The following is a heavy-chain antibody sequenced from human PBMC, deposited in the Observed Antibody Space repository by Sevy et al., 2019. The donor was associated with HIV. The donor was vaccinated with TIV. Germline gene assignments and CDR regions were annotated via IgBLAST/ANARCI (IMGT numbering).Heavy chain of an antibody. CDR1: GYTFTGYY. CDR2: INTNTGNP. V-gene: IGHV7-4-1*02. J-gene: IGHJ4*02. D-gene: IGHD5-18*01. CDR3: ASPFLYSNAPEADY. Sequence: ASVKVSCKASGYTFTGYYMHWVRQAPGQGLEWMGWINTNTGNPTYAQAFKGRFVFSLDTSVSTAYLQITSLEAEDTAIYFCASPFLYSNAPEADYWGQGTLVTVSS.